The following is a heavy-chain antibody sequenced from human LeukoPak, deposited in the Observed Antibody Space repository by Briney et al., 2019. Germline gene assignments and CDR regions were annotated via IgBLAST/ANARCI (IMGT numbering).Heavy chain of an antibody. CDR2: IYYSGST. J-gene: IGHJ3*02. CDR3: ARGRYSYGSPDDAFDI. D-gene: IGHD5-18*01. V-gene: IGHV4-59*12. Sequence: SETLSLTCTVSGGSISSYYWSWIRQPPGKGLEWIGYIYYSGSTNYNPSLKSRVTISVDTSKNQFSLKLSSVTAADTAVYYCARGRYSYGSPDDAFDIWGQGTMVTVSS. CDR1: GGSISSYY.